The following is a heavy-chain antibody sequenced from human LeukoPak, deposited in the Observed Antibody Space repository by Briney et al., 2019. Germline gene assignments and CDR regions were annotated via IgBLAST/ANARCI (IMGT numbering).Heavy chain of an antibody. CDR1: GFTFSSYA. J-gene: IGHJ4*02. V-gene: IGHV3-23*01. Sequence: GGSLRLSCAASGFTFSSYAMTWVRQAPGKGLEWVSTIIGSGGNTYYADSVRGRFTISRDNSKNTLYLQMNSLRAEDTAVYHCAKDQVLGDCSAGSCYPFDCWGQGTLVTVSS. D-gene: IGHD2-15*01. CDR2: IIGSGGNT. CDR3: AKDQVLGDCSAGSCYPFDC.